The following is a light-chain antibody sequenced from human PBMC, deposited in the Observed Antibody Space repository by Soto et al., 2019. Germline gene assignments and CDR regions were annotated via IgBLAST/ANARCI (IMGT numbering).Light chain of an antibody. CDR2: DVS. Sequence: QSTPAQLDCLSGSSGQSRTISWTGTSSDVGGYNYVSWYQQHPGKAPKLMIYDVSNRPSGVSNRFSGSKSGNTASLTISGLQAEDEADYYCSSHTSPRFFGTGT. CDR1: SSDVGGYNY. J-gene: IGLJ1*01. CDR3: SSHTSPRF. V-gene: IGLV2-14*01.